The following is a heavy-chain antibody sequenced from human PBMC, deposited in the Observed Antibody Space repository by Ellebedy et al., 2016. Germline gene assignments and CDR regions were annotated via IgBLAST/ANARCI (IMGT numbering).Heavy chain of an antibody. J-gene: IGHJ4*02. CDR1: SDSVSNYY. V-gene: IGHV4-59*02. Sequence: SETLSLTCTVSSDSVSNYYWNWMRRPPGKGLEWIGFVFHTGTTSYNPSLRGRVSMSVDTSKNQFSLRLTSVTAADTAVYYCAGGSGWLCDQWGQGTLVTVSS. CDR2: VFHTGTT. CDR3: AGGSGWLCDQ. D-gene: IGHD6-19*01.